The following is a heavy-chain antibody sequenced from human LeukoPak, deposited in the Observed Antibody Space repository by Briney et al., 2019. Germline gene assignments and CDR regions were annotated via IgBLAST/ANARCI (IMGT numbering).Heavy chain of an antibody. V-gene: IGHV3-21*01. CDR1: GFTFSSYS. CDR3: ARLGCSGGSCYSRYYYYSMDV. D-gene: IGHD2-15*01. J-gene: IGHJ6*03. CDR2: ISSSSSYI. Sequence: GGSLRLSCAASGFTFSSYSMNWVRQAPGKGLEWVSSISSSSSYIYYADSVKGRFTISRDNAKNSLYLQMNSLRAEDTAVYYCARLGCSGGSCYSRYYYYSMDVWGKGTTVTVSS.